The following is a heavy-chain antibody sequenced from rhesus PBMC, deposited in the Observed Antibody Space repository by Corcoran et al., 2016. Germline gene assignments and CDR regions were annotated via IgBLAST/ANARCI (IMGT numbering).Heavy chain of an antibody. Sequence: QLQLQESGPGLVKPSETLSVTCAVSGGSLSSSYWRWIRQAPGKGLEGIGYIYGSGRSTNYNPALKSRVTLSVDTSKNQLSLKLSSVTAADTAVYYCARRLRYYYGLDSWGQGVVVTVSS. V-gene: IGHV4-169*01. CDR3: ARRLRYYYGLDS. D-gene: IGHD3-40*01. CDR2: IYGSGRST. CDR1: GGSLSSSY. J-gene: IGHJ6*01.